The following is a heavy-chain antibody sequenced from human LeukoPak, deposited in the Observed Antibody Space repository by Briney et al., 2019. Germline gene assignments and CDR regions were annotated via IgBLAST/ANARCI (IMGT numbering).Heavy chain of an antibody. CDR1: GYTFTGYY. CDR2: INPNTGGT. J-gene: IGHJ5*02. CDR3: ARALVAGLVYTWFDP. V-gene: IGHV1-2*02. D-gene: IGHD6-19*01. Sequence: ASVTVSCKASGYTFTGYYIHWVRQAPGQGLEWMGWINPNTGGTKYAQKFQGRVTMTRDKSISAAYMELSRLRSDDSALYYCARALVAGLVYTWFDPWGQGTLVTVSS.